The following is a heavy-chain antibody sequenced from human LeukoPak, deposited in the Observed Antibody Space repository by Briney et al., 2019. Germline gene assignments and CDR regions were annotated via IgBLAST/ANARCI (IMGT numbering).Heavy chain of an antibody. Sequence: GSLRLSCAASGFSFSNYEMNWVRQAPGKGLEGVSFITTSGSLIYYADSVKGRFTISRDNAKNSLFLHMNSLRAEDTAVYYCAKVSGLGWHFDYWGQGTLVTVSS. V-gene: IGHV3-48*03. CDR1: GFSFSNYE. D-gene: IGHD1-26*01. CDR2: ITTSGSLI. CDR3: AKVSGLGWHFDY. J-gene: IGHJ4*02.